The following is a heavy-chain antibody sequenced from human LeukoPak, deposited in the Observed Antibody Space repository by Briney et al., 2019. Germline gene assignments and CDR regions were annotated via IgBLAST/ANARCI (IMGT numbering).Heavy chain of an antibody. CDR3: TTAVADY. CDR1: GFTFSNAW. D-gene: IGHD6-19*01. CDR2: IKSNTDGGTT. J-gene: IGHJ4*02. Sequence: GGSLRLSCAASGFTFSNAWMSWVRQAPGKGLEWVGRIKSNTDGGTTDYAAPVKGRFTISRDDSKNTLYLQMNSLKTEDTAVYYCTTAVADYWGQGTLVTVSS. V-gene: IGHV3-15*01.